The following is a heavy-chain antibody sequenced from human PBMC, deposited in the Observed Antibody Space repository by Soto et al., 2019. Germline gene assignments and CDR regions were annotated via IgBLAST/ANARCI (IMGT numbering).Heavy chain of an antibody. Sequence: QVQLVESGGGVVQPGRSLRLACAASGFTFINYAMHWFRQTPGKGLEWVAVIWHDGSSNYYADSVKARLTISRDNPRNKPSLQMDSLRVEDRNVYPCARVTGFGVWNGMEVWGQGTEVTVYS. CDR3: ARVTGFGVWNGMEV. CDR1: GFTFINYA. J-gene: IGHJ6*01. D-gene: IGHD3-10*01. V-gene: IGHV3-33*01. CDR2: IWHDGSSN.